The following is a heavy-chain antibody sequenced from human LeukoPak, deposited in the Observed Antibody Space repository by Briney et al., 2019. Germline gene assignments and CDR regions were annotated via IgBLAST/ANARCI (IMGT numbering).Heavy chain of an antibody. CDR2: INVDGSIT. J-gene: IGHJ5*02. CDR1: GFTFRSYW. V-gene: IGHV3-74*01. Sequence: GGSLRLSCAASGFTFRSYWMHWVRQAPGKGLVWVSRINVDGSITDYADSVRGRFTISRDNAKNTLYLQMDSLGVDDTAVYYCAKDPGPHTAFNWFDTWGQGTLVTVSS. CDR3: AKDPGPHTAFNWFDT.